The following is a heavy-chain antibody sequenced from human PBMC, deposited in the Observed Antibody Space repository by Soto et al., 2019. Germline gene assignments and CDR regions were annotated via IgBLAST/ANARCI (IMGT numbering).Heavy chain of an antibody. J-gene: IGHJ6*03. CDR1: GFTFSSYG. Sequence: GGSLRLSCAASGFTFSSYGMHWVRQAPGKGLEWVAVISYDGSNKYYADSVKGRFTISRDNSKNTLYLQMNSLRAEDTAVYYCANSGQQLVHYYYYYYMDVWGKGTTVTVSS. CDR2: ISYDGSNK. D-gene: IGHD6-13*01. V-gene: IGHV3-30*18. CDR3: ANSGQQLVHYYYYYYMDV.